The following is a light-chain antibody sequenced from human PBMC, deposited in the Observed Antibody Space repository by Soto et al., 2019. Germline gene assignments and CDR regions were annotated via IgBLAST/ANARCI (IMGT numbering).Light chain of an antibody. J-gene: IGKJ4*01. V-gene: IGKV2-28*01. Sequence: DIVMAQAPLSLPVSPGEPASISCRSNKILLHSNGQNYLDWYQQKPGKAPKLLIYEASTLERGVPSRFGGSGSGTDFTLTISSLQPEDFATYYCQQANSFPLTVGGGTKVDIK. CDR3: QQANSFPLT. CDR2: EAS. CDR1: KILLHSNGQNY.